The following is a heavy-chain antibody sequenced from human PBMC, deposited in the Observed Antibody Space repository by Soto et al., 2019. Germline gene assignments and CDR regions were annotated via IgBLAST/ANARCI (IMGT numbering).Heavy chain of an antibody. V-gene: IGHV3-9*01. CDR2: ISWNSGSI. J-gene: IGHJ2*01. D-gene: IGHD1-26*01. CDR1: GFTFDDYA. CDR3: AMGGRKSSWYFDL. Sequence: EVQLVESGGGLVQPGRSLRLSCAASGFTFDDYAMHWVRQAPGKGLEWVSGISWNSGSIGYADSVKGRFTISRDNAKNSLYLQMNSLRAEDTALYYCAMGGRKSSWYFDLWGRGTLVTVSS.